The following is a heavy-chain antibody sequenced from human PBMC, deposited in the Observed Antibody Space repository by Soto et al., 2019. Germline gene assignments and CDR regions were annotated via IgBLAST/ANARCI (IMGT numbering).Heavy chain of an antibody. CDR2: ISYDGSNK. CDR3: VRSEAWPYYYGMDV. V-gene: IGHV3-30-3*01. D-gene: IGHD5-12*01. Sequence: GGSLRLSCAASGFTFSSYAMHWVRQAPGKGLEWVAVISYDGSNKYYADSVKGRFTISRDNSKNTLYLQMNSLRAEDTAVYYCVRSEAWPYYYGMDVWGQGTTVTVSS. J-gene: IGHJ6*02. CDR1: GFTFSSYA.